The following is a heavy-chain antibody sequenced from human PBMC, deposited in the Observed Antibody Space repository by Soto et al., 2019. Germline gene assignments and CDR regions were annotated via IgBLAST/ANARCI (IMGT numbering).Heavy chain of an antibody. CDR2: ISWNSGSI. CDR1: GFTFDDYA. CDR3: ANGYYDISCYYPDAFDI. Sequence: EVQLLESGGGLVQPGRSLRLSFAASGFTFDDYAMNWVRQAPGKGLEWVSGISWNSGSIGYADSVKGRFTISRDNAQHSLYLQMNSLRADDAALYYCANGYYDISCYYPDAFDIWGQGPMVTVSS. J-gene: IGHJ3*02. V-gene: IGHV3-9*01. D-gene: IGHD3-22*01.